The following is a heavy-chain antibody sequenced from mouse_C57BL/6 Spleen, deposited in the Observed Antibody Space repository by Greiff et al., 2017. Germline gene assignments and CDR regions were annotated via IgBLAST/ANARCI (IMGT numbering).Heavy chain of an antibody. CDR3: ARVRGYYYGSVYDYAMDY. D-gene: IGHD1-1*01. Sequence: EVKLLESGPGLVKPSQSLSLTCSVTGYSITSGYYWNWIRQFPGNKLEWMGYISYDGSNNYNPSLKNRISITRDTSKNQFFLKLNSVTTEDTATYYCARVRGYYYGSVYDYAMDYWGQGTSVTVSS. CDR1: GYSITSGYY. CDR2: ISYDGSN. J-gene: IGHJ4*01. V-gene: IGHV3-6*01.